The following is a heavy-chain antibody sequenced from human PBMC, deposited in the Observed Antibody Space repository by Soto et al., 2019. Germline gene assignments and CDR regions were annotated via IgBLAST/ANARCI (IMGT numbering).Heavy chain of an antibody. J-gene: IGHJ3*02. CDR1: GYPVTAYY. CDR2: INPATGAA. CDR3: PRGGGVGVAGSAAFDM. D-gene: IGHD3-3*01. Sequence: QLHVVQSGAVVKKPGASVTVSCSASGYPVTAYYMHWVRQAPGRGLEWMGGINPATGAAKYTQTFQGRVAVTRDTSTSTVFMELSGLTSGDTGVFYCPRGGGVGVAGSAAFDMWGQGTLVTVSS. V-gene: IGHV1-2*02.